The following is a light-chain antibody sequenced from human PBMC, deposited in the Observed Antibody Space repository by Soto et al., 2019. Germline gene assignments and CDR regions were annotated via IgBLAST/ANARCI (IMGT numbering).Light chain of an antibody. CDR3: QSYDSSLSGFV. CDR1: SSNIGAGFD. V-gene: IGLV1-40*01. Sequence: QSVPTQPPSVSGAPGQRVTISCTGASSNIGAGFDVHWYQLLPGTAPKLLISGNNNRPSGVPDRFSGSKSGTSASLAITGLQAEDEADYYCQSYDSSLSGFVFGTGTKVTVL. J-gene: IGLJ1*01. CDR2: GNN.